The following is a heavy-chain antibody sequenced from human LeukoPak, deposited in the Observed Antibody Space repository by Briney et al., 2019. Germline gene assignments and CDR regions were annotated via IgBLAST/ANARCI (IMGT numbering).Heavy chain of an antibody. CDR2: IYTSGST. V-gene: IGHV4-4*07. Sequence: SETQSLMCIVSDGSLSSFYRSWIRQPAGKGLEWIGRIYTSGSTSYNPSLKSRVTMSVDTSKKQFSLKLSSVTDADSAENYCARGGPYSGYDSDKPHAASSWYDYWGQGTLVTVSS. CDR3: ARGGPYSGYDSDKPHAASSWYDY. CDR1: DGSLSSFY. J-gene: IGHJ4*02. D-gene: IGHD5-12*01.